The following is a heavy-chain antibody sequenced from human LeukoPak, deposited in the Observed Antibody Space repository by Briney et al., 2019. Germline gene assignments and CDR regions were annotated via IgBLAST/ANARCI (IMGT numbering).Heavy chain of an antibody. D-gene: IGHD3-3*01. CDR3: ARGFLGTWSGKMP. Sequence: PSETLSLTCTVSGGSISSYYWSWIRQPPGKGLEWIGYIYYSGSTNYNPSLKSRVTISVDTSKNQFSLRLSSVTAADTAVYYCARGFLGTWSGKMPWGQGTLVTVSS. CDR2: IYYSGST. CDR1: GGSISSYY. V-gene: IGHV4-59*01. J-gene: IGHJ4*02.